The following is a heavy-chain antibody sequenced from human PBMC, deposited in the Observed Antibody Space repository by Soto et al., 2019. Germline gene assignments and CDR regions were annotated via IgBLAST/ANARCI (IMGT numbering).Heavy chain of an antibody. Sequence: QVQLQESGPGLVRPSQTLSLTCTVSGGSISSGGYYWSWIRQHPGKGLEWIGYISYSGSTYYNPSPKNPVTISVDTSKNQFSMKLSSVTAADTAVYYCARTYYYESSGYSPVGCWGQGTLVTVSS. CDR3: ARTYYYESSGYSPVGC. CDR1: GGSISSGGYY. V-gene: IGHV4-31*01. CDR2: ISYSGST. J-gene: IGHJ4*02. D-gene: IGHD3-22*01.